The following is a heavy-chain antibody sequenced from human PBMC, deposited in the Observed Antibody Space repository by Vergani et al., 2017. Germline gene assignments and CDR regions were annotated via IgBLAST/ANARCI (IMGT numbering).Heavy chain of an antibody. V-gene: IGHV3-21*01. CDR3: ARDFPKKKRWLTPRSSTGYYGMDV. CDR2: ISSSSSYI. Sequence: EVQLVESGGGLVKPGGSLRLSCAASGFTFSSYSMNWVRQAPGKGLEWVSSISSSSSYIYYADSVKGRFTISRDNAKNSLYLQMNSLRAEDTAVYYCARDFPKKKRWLTPRSSTGYYGMDVWGQGTTVTVSS. D-gene: IGHD5-24*01. J-gene: IGHJ6*02. CDR1: GFTFSSYS.